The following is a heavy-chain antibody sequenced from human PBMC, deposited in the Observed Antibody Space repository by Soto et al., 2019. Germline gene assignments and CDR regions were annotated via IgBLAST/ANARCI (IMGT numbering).Heavy chain of an antibody. CDR2: IYYSGST. V-gene: IGHV4-31*03. CDR3: ATVRAATAEYFQH. D-gene: IGHD2-15*01. J-gene: IGHJ1*01. CDR1: GGSISSGGYY. Sequence: SETLSLTCTVSGGSISSGGYYWSWIRQHPGKGLEWIGYIYYSGSTYYNPSLKSRVTISVDTSKNQFSLKLSSVTAADTAVYYCATVRAATAEYFQHWGQGTLVTVSS.